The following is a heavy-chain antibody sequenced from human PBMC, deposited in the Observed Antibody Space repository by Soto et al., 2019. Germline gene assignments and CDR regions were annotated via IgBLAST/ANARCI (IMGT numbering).Heavy chain of an antibody. V-gene: IGHV4-39*01. J-gene: IGHJ6*02. CDR3: ARQVRPYYVILTGLGYYHYYGMDV. D-gene: IGHD3-9*01. Sequence: TSETLSLTCTVSGGSISSSSYYWGWIRQPPGKGLEWIGSIYYSGSTYYNPSLKSRVTISVDTSKNQFSLKLSSVTAADTAVYYCARQVRPYYVILTGLGYYHYYGMDVWGQGTTVT. CDR1: GGSISSSSYY. CDR2: IYYSGST.